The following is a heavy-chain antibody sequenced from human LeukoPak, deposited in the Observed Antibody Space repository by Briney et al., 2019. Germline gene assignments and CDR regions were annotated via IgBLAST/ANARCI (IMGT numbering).Heavy chain of an antibody. J-gene: IGHJ4*02. CDR2: INTNTGNP. D-gene: IGHD4-11*01. CDR1: GYSFTSYA. Sequence: ASVKVSCKASGYSFTSYAMNWVRQAPGQGLEWMGWINTNTGNPTYAQGFTGRFVFSLDTSVSTAYLQISSLKAEDTAVYYCAKLRKDYSNYNFDYWGQGTLVTVSS. V-gene: IGHV7-4-1*02. CDR3: AKLRKDYSNYNFDY.